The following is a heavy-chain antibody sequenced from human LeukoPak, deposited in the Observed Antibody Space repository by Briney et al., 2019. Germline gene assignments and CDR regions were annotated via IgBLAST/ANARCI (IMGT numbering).Heavy chain of an antibody. CDR3: ATYTQNFGAPGTDY. CDR1: GFTFSNYW. CDR2: IDKNGREK. Sequence: GGSLILSCTVSGFTFSNYWMRWVRQAPGEGLEWVASIDKNGREKRYVDSVEGRFTISRDNAKNSVYLQMTSLGAEDTAVYYCATYTQNFGAPGTDYWGQGTLVTVSS. V-gene: IGHV3-7*01. D-gene: IGHD3-10*01. J-gene: IGHJ4*02.